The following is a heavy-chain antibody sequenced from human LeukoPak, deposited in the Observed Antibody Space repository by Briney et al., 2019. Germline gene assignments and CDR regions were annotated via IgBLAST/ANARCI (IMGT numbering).Heavy chain of an antibody. Sequence: ASVKVSCKASGYTFTSYYMHWVRQAPGQGLEWMGIINPSGGSTSYAQKFQGRVTMTRDMSTSTDYMELSSLRSEDTAVYYCARQTHRTADQFDPWGQGTLVTVSS. CDR1: GYTFTSYY. V-gene: IGHV1-46*01. D-gene: IGHD2-2*01. CDR2: INPSGGST. CDR3: ARQTHRTADQFDP. J-gene: IGHJ5*02.